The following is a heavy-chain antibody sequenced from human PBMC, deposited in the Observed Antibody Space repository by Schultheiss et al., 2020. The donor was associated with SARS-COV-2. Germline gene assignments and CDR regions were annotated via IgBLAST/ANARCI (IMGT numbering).Heavy chain of an antibody. CDR2: IHSRLSPT. J-gene: IGHJ4*02. D-gene: IGHD3-3*01. V-gene: IGHV3-48*02. CDR1: GVSLSDYS. Sequence: SCTASGVSLSDYSMNWVRQAPGKGLEWLAYIHSRLSPTFYADSVKGRFTISKDNAKNSLYLQMNSLTDEDTAVYYCASHIWSHWFDDWGQGTQVTVSS. CDR3: ASHIWSHWFDD.